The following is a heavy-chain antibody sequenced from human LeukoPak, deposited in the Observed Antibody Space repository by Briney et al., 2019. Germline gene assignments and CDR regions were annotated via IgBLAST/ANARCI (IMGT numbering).Heavy chain of an antibody. CDR3: ARDGAIAAAGTLY. Sequence: PGGSLRLSCAASGFDLGHYEVNWVRQAPGKGLEWIAHISVRAATIYYGDSVEGRFTISRDDAKNSLYLQMNSLRAEDTAVYYCARDGAIAAAGTLYWGQGTLVTVSS. V-gene: IGHV3-48*03. CDR1: GFDLGHYE. D-gene: IGHD6-13*01. CDR2: ISVRAATI. J-gene: IGHJ4*02.